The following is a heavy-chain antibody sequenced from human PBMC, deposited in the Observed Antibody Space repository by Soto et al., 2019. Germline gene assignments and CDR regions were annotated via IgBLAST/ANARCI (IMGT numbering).Heavy chain of an antibody. CDR2: ISAYNGNT. Sequence: QVQLVQSGAEVKKPGASVKVSCKASXXTFTSYGISWVRQAPGQGLEWMGWISAYNGNTNYAQKLQGRVTMTTDTSTSTAYMELRSLRSDDTAVYYCARVQWATVTTFNYFDYWGQGTLVTVSS. CDR1: XXTFTSYG. V-gene: IGHV1-18*01. CDR3: ARVQWATVTTFNYFDY. D-gene: IGHD4-17*01. J-gene: IGHJ4*02.